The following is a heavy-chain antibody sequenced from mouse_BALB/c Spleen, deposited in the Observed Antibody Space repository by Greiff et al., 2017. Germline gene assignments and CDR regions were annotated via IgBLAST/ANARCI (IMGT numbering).Heavy chain of an antibody. CDR3: APAYLGFAY. V-gene: IGHV5-12-2*01. J-gene: IGHJ3*01. CDR1: GFNVSSYT. Sequence: EVMLVESGGGRGQTGGSLKLSCAASGFNVSSYTMSWVRQTPEKRLEWVAYRRKGGGSRYYPDTVKGRFTISRDNAKNTLYLQMSSLKSEDTAMYYCAPAYLGFAYSGHLPLVPVSA. D-gene: IGHD2-10*01. CDR2: RRKGGGSR.